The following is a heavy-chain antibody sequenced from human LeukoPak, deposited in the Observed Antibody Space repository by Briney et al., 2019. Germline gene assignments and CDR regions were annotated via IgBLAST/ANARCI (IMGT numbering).Heavy chain of an antibody. Sequence: PSETLSLTCTVSGGSISSGDYYWSWIRQSPGKGLEWIGYIYYSARTYYNPSLKSRVTISVDTSKNQFSLKLSSVTGADTAVYHCARGIAAAGTSSWWFDPWGQGTLVTVSS. CDR1: GGSISSGDYY. D-gene: IGHD6-13*01. J-gene: IGHJ5*02. CDR2: IYYSART. V-gene: IGHV4-30-4*01. CDR3: ARGIAAAGTSSWWFDP.